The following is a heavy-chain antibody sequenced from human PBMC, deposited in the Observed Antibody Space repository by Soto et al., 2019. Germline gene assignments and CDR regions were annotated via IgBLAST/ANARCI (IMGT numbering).Heavy chain of an antibody. CDR2: ISAYNGNT. D-gene: IGHD2-15*01. V-gene: IGHV1-18*01. J-gene: IGHJ6*02. Sequence: ASVKVSCKASGYTFTSYGISCVRQAPGQGLDWMGWISAYNGNTKYAQDLQGRVTMTTDTSTSTAYMQLRSLRSDDTAVYYCARCSGGSYNTYYFYYGIDVWGQGTTVTVSS. CDR3: ARCSGGSYNTYYFYYGIDV. CDR1: GYTFTSYG.